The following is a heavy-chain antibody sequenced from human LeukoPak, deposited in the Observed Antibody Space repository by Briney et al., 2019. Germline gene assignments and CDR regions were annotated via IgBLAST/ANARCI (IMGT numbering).Heavy chain of an antibody. D-gene: IGHD2-15*01. CDR3: ARERGYCSGGSCYLGPDYYYFMDV. CDR1: GGSISGYY. V-gene: IGHV4-59*01. CDR2: IYYSGST. J-gene: IGHJ6*03. Sequence: SETLSLTCTVSGGSISGYYWSWIRQPPGKGLEWIGYIYYSGSTNYSPSLKSRVTISVDTSKNQFSLKLSSVTAADTAVYYCARERGYCSGGSCYLGPDYYYFMDVWGKGTTVTVSS.